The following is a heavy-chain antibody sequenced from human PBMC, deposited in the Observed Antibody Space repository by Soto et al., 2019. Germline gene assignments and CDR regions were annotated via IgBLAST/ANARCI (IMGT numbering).Heavy chain of an antibody. CDR1: GYTFTSYY. J-gene: IGHJ5*02. D-gene: IGHD3-10*01. CDR3: ARMSTKGTMVRGVIITSTVSIDP. CDR2: INPSDGST. V-gene: IGHV1-46*01. Sequence: QVQLVQSGAEVKKSGASVKVSCKASGYTFTSYYIRWVRQAPGQGLEWMGGINPSDGSTDYAQKSQGRVSMTGDTSTTTVYMELSSLRSEDTAVYYCARMSTKGTMVRGVIITSTVSIDPWGQGTRVTVSS.